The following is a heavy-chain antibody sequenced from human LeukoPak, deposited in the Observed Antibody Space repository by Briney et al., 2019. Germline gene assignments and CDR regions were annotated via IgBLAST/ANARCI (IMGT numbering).Heavy chain of an antibody. D-gene: IGHD1-1*01. V-gene: IGHV3-7*01. Sequence: GGSLRLSCAASGFPFSSYWMSWVRQAPGKGLEWVANIKQDGSDKYYVDSVKGRFTISRDNAKNSLYLQLNSLRADDTAVYYCARLTGTTGFDYWGQGTLVTVPS. CDR2: IKQDGSDK. J-gene: IGHJ4*02. CDR1: GFPFSSYW. CDR3: ARLTGTTGFDY.